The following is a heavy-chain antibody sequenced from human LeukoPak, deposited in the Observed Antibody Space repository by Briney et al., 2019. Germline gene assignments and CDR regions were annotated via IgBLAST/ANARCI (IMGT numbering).Heavy chain of an antibody. J-gene: IGHJ1*01. Sequence: PGGSLRLSCAASGFTFSSYAMSWVRQAPGKGLEWVSAISGSGGSTYYADSVKGRFTVSRDNSKNTLYLQMNSLRAEDTAVYYCAKDSKQWLVRKEYFQHWGRGTLVTVSS. CDR2: ISGSGGST. D-gene: IGHD6-19*01. CDR1: GFTFSSYA. V-gene: IGHV3-23*01. CDR3: AKDSKQWLVRKEYFQH.